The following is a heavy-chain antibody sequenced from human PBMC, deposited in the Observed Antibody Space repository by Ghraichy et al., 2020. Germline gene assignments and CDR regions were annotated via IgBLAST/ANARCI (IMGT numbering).Heavy chain of an antibody. V-gene: IGHV3-73*01. D-gene: IGHD2-2*01. Sequence: ATSGFTFSGSAMHWVRQASGKGLEWVGRIRSKVHSYATEYAASEKGRFTISRDDAKNTAYLQMNSLEAEDTAVYYCTARYCTSPGCHVGADCSFVLWGRATLVTV. CDR2: IRSKVHSYAT. J-gene: IGHJ2*01. CDR1: GFTFSGSA. CDR3: TARYCTSPGCHVGADCSFVL.